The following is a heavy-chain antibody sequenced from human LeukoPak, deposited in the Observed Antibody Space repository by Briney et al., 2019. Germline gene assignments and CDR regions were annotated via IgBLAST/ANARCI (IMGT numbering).Heavy chain of an antibody. V-gene: IGHV4-39*01. CDR1: GGSISGSSYY. Sequence: PSETLSLTCTVSGGSISGSSYYWGWIRQPPGKGLEWIGSIYYSGSTYYNPSLKSRVTISVDTSKNQFSLKLSSVTAADTAVYYCAGHFEETYYYGSGSYFPFDYWGQGTLVTVSS. CDR3: AGHFEETYYYGSGSYFPFDY. CDR2: IYYSGST. J-gene: IGHJ4*02. D-gene: IGHD3-10*01.